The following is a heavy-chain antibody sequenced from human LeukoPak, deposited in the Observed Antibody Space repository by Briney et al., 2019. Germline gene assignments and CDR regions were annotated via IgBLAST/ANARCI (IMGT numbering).Heavy chain of an antibody. J-gene: IGHJ2*01. CDR1: GGSISSGDYY. CDR2: IYYSGST. D-gene: IGHD3-22*01. V-gene: IGHV4-30-4*01. Sequence: PSETLSLTCTVSGGSISSGDYYWSWIRQPPGKGLEWIGYIYYSGSTYYNPSLKSRVTISVGTSKNQFSLKLSSVTAADTAVYYCARDGHYYDSSGYYYVSDWYFDLWGRGTLVTVSS. CDR3: ARDGHYYDSSGYYYVSDWYFDL.